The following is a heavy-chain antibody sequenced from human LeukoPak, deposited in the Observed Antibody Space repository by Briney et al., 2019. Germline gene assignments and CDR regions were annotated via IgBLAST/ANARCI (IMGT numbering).Heavy chain of an antibody. CDR1: GVTFSRYA. J-gene: IGHJ4*02. Sequence: GGSLRLSCAVPGVTFSRYAMSLVRQAPGKGLEWVSAISESGSGTYYADSVKGRFTISRDNSKDTLSLQMNSLRAEDTAVYYCAKDIAQGYTFGSIEQDYWGQGTLVTVSS. CDR2: ISESGSGT. V-gene: IGHV3-23*01. CDR3: AKDIAQGYTFGSIEQDY. D-gene: IGHD5-18*01.